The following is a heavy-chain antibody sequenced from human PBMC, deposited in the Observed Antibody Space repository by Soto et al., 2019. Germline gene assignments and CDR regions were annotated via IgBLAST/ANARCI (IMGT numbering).Heavy chain of an antibody. CDR2: IIPILNSP. Sequence: QVQLVQSGAEVKKPGSSVKVSCKASGGTFGSYAITWVRRAPGQGLEWLGGIIPILNSPAYAQKFKARVVITADEITNTASMELNSLRFDDTAVYYCAREAPYCTSATCPKFYDMDVWGQGTTVTVAS. CDR1: GGTFGSYA. J-gene: IGHJ6*02. D-gene: IGHD2-2*01. CDR3: AREAPYCTSATCPKFYDMDV. V-gene: IGHV1-69*01.